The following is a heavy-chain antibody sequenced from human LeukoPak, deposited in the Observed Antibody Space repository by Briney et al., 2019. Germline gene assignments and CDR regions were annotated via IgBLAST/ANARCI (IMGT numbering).Heavy chain of an antibody. V-gene: IGHV1-18*01. Sequence: ASVKVSCKASGYTFTSYGISWVRQAPGQGLEWMGWISAYNGNTNYAQKLQGRVTMTTDTSTSTAYMELRSLRSDDTAVYYCARAGYCSSTSCYGGLLEYYYYYMDVWGKGTTVTVSS. CDR3: ARAGYCSSTSCYGGLLEYYYYYMDV. J-gene: IGHJ6*03. CDR2: ISAYNGNT. CDR1: GYTFTSYG. D-gene: IGHD2-2*01.